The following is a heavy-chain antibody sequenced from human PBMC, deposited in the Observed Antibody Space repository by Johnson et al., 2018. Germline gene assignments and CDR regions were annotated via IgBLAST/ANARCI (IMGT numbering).Heavy chain of an antibody. CDR3: ARTCEPHYYYYAYRDV. D-gene: IGHD2-21*01. CDR2: IYHSGST. J-gene: IGHJ6*03. CDR1: GGSISSSNW. V-gene: IGHV4-4*02. Sequence: QVQLQESGPGLVKPSGTLSLTCAVSGGSISSSNWWTWVRQPPGKGLEWIGEIYHSGSTNYNPSLKSRVPVSVDKSKNQFSLKLSSLTAADTAGYYCARTCEPHYYYYAYRDVWGKGTTVTVSS.